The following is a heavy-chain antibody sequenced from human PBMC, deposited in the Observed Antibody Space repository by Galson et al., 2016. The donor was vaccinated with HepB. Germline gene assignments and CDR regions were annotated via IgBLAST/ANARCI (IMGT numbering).Heavy chain of an antibody. J-gene: IGHJ4*02. CDR2: ISGSGGST. Sequence: SLRLSCAASGFTFSSYAMNWVRQAPGKGLEWVSTISGSGGSTYYADSVKGRFTISRGNSKNTVYLQMNSLRAEDTAVYYCVKDRTPHYYYDSSGYYLPLDYWGQGTLVTVSS. CDR1: GFTFSSYA. D-gene: IGHD3-22*01. CDR3: VKDRTPHYYYDSSGYYLPLDY. V-gene: IGHV3-23*01.